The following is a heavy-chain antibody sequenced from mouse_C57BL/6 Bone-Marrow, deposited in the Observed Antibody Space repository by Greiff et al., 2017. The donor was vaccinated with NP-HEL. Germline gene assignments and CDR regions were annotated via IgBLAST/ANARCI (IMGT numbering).Heavy chain of an antibody. CDR2: INPDSSTI. D-gene: IGHD3-1*01. CDR1: GIDFSRYW. Sequence: VQLQQSGGGLVQPGGSLKLSCAASGIDFSRYWMSWVRRAPGKGLEWIGEINPDSSTINYAPSLKDKFIISRDNAKNTLFLQMSKVRSEDTALYYCARQGYGGPYYFDYWGQGTTLTVSS. V-gene: IGHV4-1*01. J-gene: IGHJ2*01. CDR3: ARQGYGGPYYFDY.